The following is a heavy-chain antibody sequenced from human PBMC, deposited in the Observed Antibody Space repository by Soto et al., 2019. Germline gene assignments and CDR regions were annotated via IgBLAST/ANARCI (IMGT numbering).Heavy chain of an antibody. V-gene: IGHV3-53*01. D-gene: IGHD6-19*01. J-gene: IGHJ6*02. CDR2: IYSGGST. CDR3: ARLNGAVGYYYYYYGMDV. CDR1: GFTVSSNY. Sequence: GGSLRLSCAASGFTVSSNYMSWVRQAPGKGLEWVSVIYSGGSTYYADSVKGRFTISRDNSKNTLYLQMNSLRAEDTAVYYCARLNGAVGYYYYYYGMDVWGQGTTVTVSS.